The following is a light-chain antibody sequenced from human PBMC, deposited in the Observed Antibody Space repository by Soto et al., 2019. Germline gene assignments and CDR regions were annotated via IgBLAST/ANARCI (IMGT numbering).Light chain of an antibody. CDR3: CSYAGSRTYV. CDR1: SSDVGSYNL. CDR2: EGS. V-gene: IGLV2-23*01. J-gene: IGLJ1*01. Sequence: QSALTQPASVSGSPGQSITISCTGTSSDVGSYNLVSWYHQHPGKAPKLMIYEGSKRPSGVSNRFSGSKSGNTASLTISGLQAEDEDDYYCCSYAGSRTYVFGAGTKVTVL.